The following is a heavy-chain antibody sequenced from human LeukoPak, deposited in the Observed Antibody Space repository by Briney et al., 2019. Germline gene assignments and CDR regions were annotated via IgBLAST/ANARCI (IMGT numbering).Heavy chain of an antibody. CDR2: IYYSGST. V-gene: IGHV4-30-4*08. D-gene: IGHD3-3*01. J-gene: IGHJ5*02. Sequence: SETLSLTCAVYGVSFSGYYWSWIRQPPGKGLEWIGYIYYSGSTYYNPSLESRVTISVDTSKNQFSLKLSSVTAADTAVYYCARTRITIFGVVLKRYDWFDPWGQGTLVTVSS. CDR1: GVSFSGYY. CDR3: ARTRITIFGVVLKRYDWFDP.